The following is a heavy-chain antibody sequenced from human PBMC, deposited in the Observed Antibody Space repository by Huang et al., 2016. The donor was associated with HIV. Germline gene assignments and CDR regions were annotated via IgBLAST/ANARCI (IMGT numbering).Heavy chain of an antibody. CDR3: ARKGGLGSFDY. V-gene: IGHV4-59*11. CDR2: SSYSGGT. D-gene: IGHD7-27*01. Sequence: QVQLQESGPGLVKPSETLSLICTVSGGSISSHSWSWVRQPPGKGLEWVGTSSYSGGTNYAPSLKSRVTISVDTSKNHFSLKLNSLTSADTAVYYCARKGGLGSFDYWGQGTLVTVSS. J-gene: IGHJ4*02. CDR1: GGSISSHS.